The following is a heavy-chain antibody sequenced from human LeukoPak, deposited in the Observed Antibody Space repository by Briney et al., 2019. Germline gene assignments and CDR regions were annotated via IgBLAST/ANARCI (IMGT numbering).Heavy chain of an antibody. J-gene: IGHJ4*02. CDR3: ARVGRSITIFGVVKPADY. V-gene: IGHV3-21*01. CDR2: ISTNSAFI. D-gene: IGHD3-3*01. CDR1: GFTFINYS. Sequence: PGGSLRLSCTASGFTFINYSMNWVRQAPGKGLEWVSSISTNSAFIYYADSVRGRFTISRDNTKNSLYLQMNSLRAEDTAVYYCARVGRSITIFGVVKPADYWGQGTLVTVSS.